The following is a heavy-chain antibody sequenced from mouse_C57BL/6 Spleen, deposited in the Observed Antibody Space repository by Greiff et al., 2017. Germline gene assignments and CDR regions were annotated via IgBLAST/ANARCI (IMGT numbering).Heavy chain of an antibody. CDR2: ISSGSSTI. V-gene: IGHV5-17*01. CDR3: ERRERDDAMDY. J-gene: IGHJ4*01. CDR1: GFTFSDYG. Sequence: EVQVVESGGGLVKPGGSLKLSCAASGFTFSDYGMHWVRQAPEKGLEWVAYISSGSSTIYYADTVKGRFTISRDNAKNTLFLHMTSLRSEDTDLYYCERRERDDAMDYWGQGTTVTVSS.